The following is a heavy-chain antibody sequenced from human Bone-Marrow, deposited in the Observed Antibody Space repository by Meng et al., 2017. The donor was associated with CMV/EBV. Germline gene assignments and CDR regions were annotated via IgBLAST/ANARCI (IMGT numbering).Heavy chain of an antibody. D-gene: IGHD1-26*01. J-gene: IGHJ4*02. Sequence: GGSLRLSCAASGFTFSSYGMHWVRQAPGKGLEWVAFIRYDGSNKYYADSVKGRFTISRDNSKNTLYLQMNSLRAEDTAVYYCAKLSGSRDYWGQGTLVTVSS. CDR1: GFTFSSYG. CDR2: IRYDGSNK. V-gene: IGHV3-30*02. CDR3: AKLSGSRDY.